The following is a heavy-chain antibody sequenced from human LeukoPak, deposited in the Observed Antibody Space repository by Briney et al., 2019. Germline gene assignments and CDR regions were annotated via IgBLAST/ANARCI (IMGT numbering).Heavy chain of an antibody. V-gene: IGHV1-3*01. CDR1: GYTFTSYA. CDR2: INAGNGNT. CDR3: ARGVATNRYYFDY. Sequence: ASVKVSCKASGYTFTSYAVHWVRQAPGQRLEWMGWINAGNGNTKYSQKFQGRVTITRDTSASTAYMELSSLRSEDTAVYSCARGVATNRYYFDYWGQGTLVTV. J-gene: IGHJ4*02. D-gene: IGHD5-12*01.